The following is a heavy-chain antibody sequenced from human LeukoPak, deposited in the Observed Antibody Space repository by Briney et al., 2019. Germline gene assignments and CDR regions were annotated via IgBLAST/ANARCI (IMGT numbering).Heavy chain of an antibody. CDR1: GYSFTSYW. V-gene: IGHV5-51*01. Sequence: GESLKISCKGSGYSFTSYWIGWVRQMPGKGLEWMGIIYPGDSDTRYSPSFQGQVTISADKSISTAYLQWSSLKASDTAMYYCARHQWEHSSSWYGFDYWGQGTLVTVSS. D-gene: IGHD6-13*01. CDR2: IYPGDSDT. J-gene: IGHJ4*02. CDR3: ARHQWEHSSSWYGFDY.